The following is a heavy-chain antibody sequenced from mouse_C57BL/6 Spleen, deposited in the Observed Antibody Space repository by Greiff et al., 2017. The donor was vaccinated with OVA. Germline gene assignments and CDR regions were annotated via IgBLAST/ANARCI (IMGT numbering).Heavy chain of an antibody. CDR3: ARSGVTTVVATPFAY. D-gene: IGHD1-1*01. J-gene: IGHJ3*01. V-gene: IGHV1-80*01. Sequence: VKLVESGAELVKPGASVKISCKASGYAFSSYWMNWVKQRPGKGLEWIGQIYPGDGDTNYNGKFKGKATLTADKSSSTAYMQLSSLTSEDSAVYFCARSGVTTVVATPFAYWGQGTLVTVSA. CDR2: IYPGDGDT. CDR1: GYAFSSYW.